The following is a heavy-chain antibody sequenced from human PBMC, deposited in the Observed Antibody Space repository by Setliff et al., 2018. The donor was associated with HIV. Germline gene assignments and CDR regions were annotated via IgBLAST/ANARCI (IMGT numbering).Heavy chain of an antibody. Sequence: SETLSLTCSVSGDSISSGGHYWSWIRQSPGKGLEWIGYIHYSGSTYFNPSLRNRVTISVDTSKNQFSLKMSSVTAADTAVYYCARGWVRSVVMVYYFDYWGQGTLVTVSS. V-gene: IGHV4-30-4*08. CDR1: GDSISSGGHY. D-gene: IGHD3-22*01. J-gene: IGHJ4*02. CDR3: ARGWVRSVVMVYYFDY. CDR2: IHYSGST.